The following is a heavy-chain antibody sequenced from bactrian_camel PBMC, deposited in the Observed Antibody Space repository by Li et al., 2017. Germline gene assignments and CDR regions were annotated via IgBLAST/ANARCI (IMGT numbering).Heavy chain of an antibody. CDR2: INTGGGSGT. V-gene: IGHV3S1*01. J-gene: IGHJ4*01. CDR3: AVGGGYCSASQPAGASFAD. Sequence: HVQLVESGGDSVQPGGTLELACTVSGFTYRMAWFRQRPGRKREAVAAINTGGGSGTYYSDSVKGRFTIFRDNAETTLYLQMNSLKLEDTAMYYCAVGGGYCSASQPAGASFADWGQGTQVTVS. D-gene: IGHD3*01. CDR1: GFTYR.